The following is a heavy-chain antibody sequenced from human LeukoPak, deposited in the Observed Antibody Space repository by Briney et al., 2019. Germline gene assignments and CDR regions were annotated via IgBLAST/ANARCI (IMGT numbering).Heavy chain of an antibody. CDR3: VRSDRYCSGGSCPKFYYYYGMDV. V-gene: IGHV1-69*13. CDR2: IIPIFGTA. Sequence: ASVKVSCKASGGTFISYAISWVRQAPGQGLEWMGGIIPIFGTANYAQKFQGRVTITADESTSTAYMELSSLRSEDTAVYYCVRSDRYCSGGSCPKFYYYYGMDVWGQGTTVTVSS. CDR1: GGTFISYA. J-gene: IGHJ6*02. D-gene: IGHD2-15*01.